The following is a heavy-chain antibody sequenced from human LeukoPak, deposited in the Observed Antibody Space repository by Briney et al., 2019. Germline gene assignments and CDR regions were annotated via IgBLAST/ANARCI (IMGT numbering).Heavy chain of an antibody. D-gene: IGHD3-22*01. CDR3: ARLLNNDNSGDPDTFDM. CDR1: GVSISRHY. Sequence: SETLSLTCSVSGVSISRHYWSWIRQPPGKGLEWICYISYSGSTRYNPSFQSRVTISMEMSETHFSLKLTSVTAADTTGYYCARLLNNDNSGDPDTFDMWGPGTMVTVSS. CDR2: ISYSGST. V-gene: IGHV4-59*11. J-gene: IGHJ3*02.